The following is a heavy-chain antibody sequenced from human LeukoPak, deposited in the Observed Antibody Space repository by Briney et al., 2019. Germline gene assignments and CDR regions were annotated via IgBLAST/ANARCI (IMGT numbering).Heavy chain of an antibody. J-gene: IGHJ4*02. CDR3: ARDRSYSSLSAIPDY. Sequence: PGGSLRLSCAASGFTFSSYSMNWVRQAPGKGLEWVSSISSSSSYIYYADSVKGRFTISRDNAKNSLYLQMNSLRAEDTAVYYCARDRSYSSLSAIPDYWGQGTLVTVSS. D-gene: IGHD6-19*01. CDR2: ISSSSSYI. CDR1: GFTFSSYS. V-gene: IGHV3-21*01.